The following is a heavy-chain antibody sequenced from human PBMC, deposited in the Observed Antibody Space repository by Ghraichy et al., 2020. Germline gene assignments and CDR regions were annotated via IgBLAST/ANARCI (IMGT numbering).Heavy chain of an antibody. Sequence: GESLNISCAASGLTVSSNYMSWVRQAPGKGLEWVSVIYSGGSTYNADSVSGRFTISRDNSKNTLYLQMNSLRAEDTAVYYCARATGYGNFDYWGQGTLVTVSS. D-gene: IGHD1-1*01. J-gene: IGHJ4*02. CDR3: ARATGYGNFDY. CDR1: GLTVSSNY. CDR2: IYSGGST. V-gene: IGHV3-53*01.